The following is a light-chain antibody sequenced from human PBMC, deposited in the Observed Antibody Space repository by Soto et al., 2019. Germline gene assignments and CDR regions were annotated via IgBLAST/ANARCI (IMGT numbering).Light chain of an antibody. J-gene: IGKJ3*01. Sequence: IGMTQSPATLSVSPGERVTLSCRASLSVGTNLAWYQQKPGQAPRLLISAASTRATGIPARFSGSGSGTEFTLTISSLQSEDFAVYYCQQYNNRPPVTFGPGIKVDIK. CDR1: LSVGTN. V-gene: IGKV3-15*01. CDR3: QQYNNRPPVT. CDR2: AAS.